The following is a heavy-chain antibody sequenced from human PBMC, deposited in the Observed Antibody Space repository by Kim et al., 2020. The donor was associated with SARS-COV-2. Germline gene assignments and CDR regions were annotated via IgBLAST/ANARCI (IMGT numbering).Heavy chain of an antibody. CDR1: GYSFTSYW. CDR2: IYPGDSDT. J-gene: IGHJ6*02. V-gene: IGHV5-51*01. CDR3: ARQVAVAGTGYYYYYGMDV. D-gene: IGHD6-19*01. Sequence: GESLKISCKGSGYSFTSYWIGWVRQMPGKGLEWMGIIYPGDSDTRYSPSFQGQVTISADKSISTAYLQWSSLKASDTAMYYCARQVAVAGTGYYYYYGMDVWGQGTTVTVSS.